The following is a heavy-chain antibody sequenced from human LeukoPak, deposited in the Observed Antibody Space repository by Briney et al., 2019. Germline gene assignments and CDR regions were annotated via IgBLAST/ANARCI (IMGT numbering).Heavy chain of an antibody. V-gene: IGHV4-31*03. Sequence: SETLSLTCTVSGASIGSGTNYWTWIRQHPGKGLEWLGHIYYSGNTYYNPALKSRLTISVDTSKNQLSLRLISVTAADTAMYYCARVGTCGREGYNPTFDFWGQGTLVTVSS. D-gene: IGHD5-24*01. J-gene: IGHJ4*02. CDR1: GASIGSGTNY. CDR2: IYYSGNT. CDR3: ARVGTCGREGYNPTFDF.